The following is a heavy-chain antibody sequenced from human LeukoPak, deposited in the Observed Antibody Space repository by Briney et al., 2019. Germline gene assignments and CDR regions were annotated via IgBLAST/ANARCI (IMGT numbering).Heavy chain of an antibody. D-gene: IGHD3-22*01. J-gene: IGHJ4*02. V-gene: IGHV1-69*05. CDR1: GGTFSSYA. Sequence: SVKVSCKASGGTFSSYAISWVRQAPGQGLEWMGGIIPIFGTANYAQKFQGRVTITTDESTSTAYMELSSLRSEDTAVYYCARATMIVVAPDYWSQGTLVTVSS. CDR3: ARATMIVVAPDY. CDR2: IIPIFGTA.